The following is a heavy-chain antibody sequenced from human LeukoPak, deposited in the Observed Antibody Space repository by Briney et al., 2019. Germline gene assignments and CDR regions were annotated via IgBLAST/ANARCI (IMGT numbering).Heavy chain of an antibody. Sequence: PGGSLRLSCAASGFMFSSNWMSWVRQAPGKGLEWVSAISGSGGSTYYADSVKGRFTISRDNSKNTLYLQMNSLRAEDTAVYYCAKLGGSYDGTSMEDYWGQGTLVTVSS. D-gene: IGHD1-26*01. CDR1: GFMFSSNW. CDR2: ISGSGGST. CDR3: AKLGGSYDGTSMEDY. J-gene: IGHJ4*02. V-gene: IGHV3-23*01.